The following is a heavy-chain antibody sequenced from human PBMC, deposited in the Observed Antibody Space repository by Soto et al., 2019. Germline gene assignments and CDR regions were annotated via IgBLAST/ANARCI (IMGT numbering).Heavy chain of an antibody. CDR1: GGSISSYY. Sequence: QVQLQESGPGLVKPSETLSLTCTVSGGSISSYYWSWIRQPPGKGLEWIGYIYYSGSTNYNPSLTSRVTISVDTSKNQFPLKLSSVTAADTAVYYCARVLPLLWFGEYTYYFDYWGQGTLVTVSS. CDR2: IYYSGST. J-gene: IGHJ4*02. D-gene: IGHD3-10*01. V-gene: IGHV4-59*08. CDR3: ARVLPLLWFGEYTYYFDY.